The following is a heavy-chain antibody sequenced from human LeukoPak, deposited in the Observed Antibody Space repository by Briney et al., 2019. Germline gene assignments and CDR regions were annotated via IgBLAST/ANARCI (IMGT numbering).Heavy chain of an antibody. V-gene: IGHV4-39*01. J-gene: IGHJ6*02. D-gene: IGHD3-3*01. CDR2: IYYSGST. Sequence: SETLSLTCTVSGGSISSSSYYWGWIRQPPGKGLEWIGSIYYSGSTYYNPSLKSRVTISVDTSKNQFSLKLSPVTAADTAVYYCAGESYDFWSGYYRYYYYGMDVWGQGTTVTVSS. CDR3: AGESYDFWSGYYRYYYYGMDV. CDR1: GGSISSSSYY.